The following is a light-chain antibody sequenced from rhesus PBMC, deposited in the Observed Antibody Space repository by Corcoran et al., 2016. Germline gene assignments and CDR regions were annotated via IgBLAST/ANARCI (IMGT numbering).Light chain of an antibody. Sequence: DIQMTQSPSALSASVGDRVTISCRASQNIYSNFAWYQQKPGKAPKLLIYAASSLQTGIPTRFSGSGSGTDCTLTISSLQPEDSAAYYCQHYYDNPLTFGGGTKVELK. CDR3: QHYYDNPLT. CDR2: AAS. V-gene: IGKV1S12*01. J-gene: IGKJ4*01. CDR1: QNIYSN.